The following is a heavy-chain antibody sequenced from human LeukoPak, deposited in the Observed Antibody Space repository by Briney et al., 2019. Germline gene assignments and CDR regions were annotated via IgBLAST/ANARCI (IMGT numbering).Heavy chain of an antibody. CDR1: GFTFSSYG. V-gene: IGHV3-48*04. J-gene: IGHJ6*04. CDR3: AELGITMIGGV. CDR2: ISSSGSTI. Sequence: GSLRLPCAASGFTFSSYGMIWVRQAPGKGLEWVSYISSSGSTIYYADPVKGRFTISRDNAKNSLYLQMNSLRAEDTAVYYCAELGITMIGGVWGKGTTVTISS. D-gene: IGHD3-10*02.